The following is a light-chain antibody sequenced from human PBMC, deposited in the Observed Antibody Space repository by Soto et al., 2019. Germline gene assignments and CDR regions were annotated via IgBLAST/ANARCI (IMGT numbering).Light chain of an antibody. CDR3: CSYAGRYTLL. V-gene: IGLV2-11*01. J-gene: IGLJ2*01. Sequence: QSALTQPRSVSGSPGQSVTISCTGTSNDIGGYNYVSWYQQHPDNVPRVIIYDINKRPSGVPDRFSGSKSGNTASLTISGLQAADEADYFCCSYAGRYTLLFGGGTQLTVL. CDR2: DIN. CDR1: SNDIGGYNY.